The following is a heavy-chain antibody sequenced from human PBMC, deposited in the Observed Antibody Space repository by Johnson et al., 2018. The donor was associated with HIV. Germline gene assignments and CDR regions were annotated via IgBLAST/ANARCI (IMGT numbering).Heavy chain of an antibody. Sequence: VQLVESGGGVVRPGGSLRLSCAASGFTFDDYGMSWVRQAPGKGLEWVAGINWNGGSTGYADSVKGRFTISRDNAKNSLYLQMNSLRAEDTALYYCARDLYYGSGSSVAFDIWGQGTMVTVSS. CDR1: GFTFDDYG. CDR2: INWNGGST. V-gene: IGHV3-20*04. D-gene: IGHD3-10*01. CDR3: ARDLYYGSGSSVAFDI. J-gene: IGHJ3*02.